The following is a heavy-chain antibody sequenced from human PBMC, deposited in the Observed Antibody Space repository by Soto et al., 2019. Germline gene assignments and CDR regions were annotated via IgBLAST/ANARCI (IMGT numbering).Heavy chain of an antibody. D-gene: IGHD2-2*01. V-gene: IGHV1-69*13. CDR2: IIPIFGTA. CDR1: GGTFSSYA. CDR3: AATAPTKRYCSSTSCYENWFDP. J-gene: IGHJ5*02. Sequence: SVKVSCKASGGTFSSYAISWVRQAPGQGLEWMGGIIPIFGTANYAQKFQGRVTITADESTSTAYMELSSLRSEDTAVYYCAATAPTKRYCSSTSCYENWFDPWGQGTLVTSPQ.